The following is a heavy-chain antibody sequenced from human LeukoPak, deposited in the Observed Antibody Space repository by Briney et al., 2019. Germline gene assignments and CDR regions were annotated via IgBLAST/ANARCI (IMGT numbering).Heavy chain of an antibody. CDR3: ARVVSSGWYGY. Sequence: GGTLRLSCAASGFTFSSYGMSWVRQAPGKGLEWVSAISGSGGSTYYADSVKGRFTISRDNSKNSLYLQMNSLRAEDTAVYYCARVVSSGWYGYWGQGTLVTVSS. D-gene: IGHD6-19*01. CDR1: GFTFSSYG. V-gene: IGHV3-23*01. CDR2: ISGSGGST. J-gene: IGHJ4*02.